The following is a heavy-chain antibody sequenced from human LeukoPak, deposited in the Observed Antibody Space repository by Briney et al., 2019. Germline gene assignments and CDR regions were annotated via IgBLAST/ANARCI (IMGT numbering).Heavy chain of an antibody. CDR2: IYYSGST. J-gene: IGHJ5*02. V-gene: IGHV4-39*01. CDR1: GGSISSSRYY. CDR3: ARHCGGSTCNWFDP. D-gene: IGHD2-21*01. Sequence: SETLSLTCTVSGGSISSSRYYWGWIRQPPGKGLEWIGSIYYSGSTHYNPSVKSRVTISLDTSKNQFSLKLRSVTAADTAMYYCARHCGGSTCNWFDPWGQGTLVTVSS.